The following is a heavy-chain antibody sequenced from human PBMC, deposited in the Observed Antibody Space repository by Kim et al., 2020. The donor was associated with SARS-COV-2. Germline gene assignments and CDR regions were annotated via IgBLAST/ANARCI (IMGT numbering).Heavy chain of an antibody. CDR3: ARRTTVGATRWFDP. V-gene: IGHV3-23*01. CDR2: ISYSGGIT. J-gene: IGHJ5*02. Sequence: GGSLRLSCAASGFTYSSFAMSWVRQAPGKGLEWVSVISYSGGITFYAHSVKGRFTISRDNSKNTLYLQMNSLRAEDTAVYYCARRTTVGATRWFDPWGQGTLVTVTS. D-gene: IGHD1-26*01. CDR1: GFTYSSFA.